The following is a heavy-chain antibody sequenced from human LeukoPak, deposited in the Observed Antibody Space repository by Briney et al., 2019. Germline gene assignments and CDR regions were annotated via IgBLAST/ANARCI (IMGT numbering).Heavy chain of an antibody. V-gene: IGHV3-21*01. CDR3: ARNSGSYV. Sequence: GGSLRLSCAASGFTSSSYSMNWVRQAPGKGLEWVSSISSSSSYIYYADSVKGRFTISTDNAKNSLYLQMNSLRPEDTAVYYCARNSGSYVWGQGTLVTVSS. D-gene: IGHD1-26*01. CDR2: ISSSSSYI. CDR1: GFTSSSYS. J-gene: IGHJ4*02.